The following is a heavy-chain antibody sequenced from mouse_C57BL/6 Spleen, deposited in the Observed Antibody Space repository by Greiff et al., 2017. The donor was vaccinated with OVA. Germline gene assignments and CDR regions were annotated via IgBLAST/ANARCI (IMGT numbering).Heavy chain of an antibody. CDR3: ARAGLEDLITTVVAPMDV. CDR1: GYSFTSYY. D-gene: IGHD1-1*01. CDR2: IYPGSGNT. J-gene: IGHJ4*01. V-gene: IGHV1-66*01. Sequence: QVQLQQSGPELVKPGASVKISCKASGYSFTSYYIHWVKQRPGQGLEWIGWIYPGSGNTKYNEKFKGKSTLTADTSSSTAYMQLSSLTSEDSTVYYEARAGLEDLITTVVAPMDVWGQGTSVTVSS.